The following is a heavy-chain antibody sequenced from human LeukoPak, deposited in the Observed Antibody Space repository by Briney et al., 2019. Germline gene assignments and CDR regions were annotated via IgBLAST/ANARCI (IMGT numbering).Heavy chain of an antibody. J-gene: IGHJ4*02. CDR2: ISYDGSNK. CDR3: ARASCSSTTCLIDY. D-gene: IGHD2-2*01. V-gene: IGHV3-30-3*01. Sequence: GGSLRLSCAASGFTFSRYAMHWVRQAPGKGLEWVAVISYDGSNKYYADSVKGRFTISRDNSKNTLYLQMNSLRAEDTAVYYCARASCSSTTCLIDYWGQGTLVTVSS. CDR1: GFTFSRYA.